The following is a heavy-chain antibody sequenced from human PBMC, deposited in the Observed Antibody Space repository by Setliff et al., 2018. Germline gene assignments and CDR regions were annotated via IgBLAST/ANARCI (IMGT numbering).Heavy chain of an antibody. V-gene: IGHV3-7*03. D-gene: IGHD6-19*01. Sequence: PSETLSLTCNVSGGSISGYYWSWVRQPPGKGLEWIGNIYSSGSIIKQDGSETVYADSVKGRLTISRDNAKNSLYLQMNSLRGEDTAVYYCAGGRGWRFDDWGQGTLVTVSS. CDR3: AGGRGWRFDD. J-gene: IGHJ4*02. CDR2: IKQDGSET. CDR1: GGSISGYY.